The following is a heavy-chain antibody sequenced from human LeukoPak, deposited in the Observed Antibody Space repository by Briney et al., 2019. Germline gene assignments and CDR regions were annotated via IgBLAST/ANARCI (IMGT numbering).Heavy chain of an antibody. V-gene: IGHV1-46*01. Sequence: ASVKVSCKASGYTFTSYYMHWVRQAPGQGLEWMGIIHPSGGSTSYAQKFQGRVTMTRDTSTSTVYMELSSLRSEDTAVYYCATYGSGSGMDVWGQGTTVTVSS. D-gene: IGHD3-10*01. CDR2: IHPSGGST. J-gene: IGHJ6*02. CDR3: ATYGSGSGMDV. CDR1: GYTFTSYY.